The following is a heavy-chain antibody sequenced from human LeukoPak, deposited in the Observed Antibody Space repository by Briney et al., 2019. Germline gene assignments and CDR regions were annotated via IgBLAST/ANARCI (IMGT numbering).Heavy chain of an antibody. V-gene: IGHV4-34*01. CDR1: GGSFSGYY. Sequence: KTSETLSLTCAVYGGSFSGYYWSWIRQPPGKGLEWIGEINHSGNTNYNPSLKSRVTISVDTSKNQFSLKLSSVTAADTAVYYCARYRYGDYANWFDPWGQGTLVTVSS. J-gene: IGHJ5*02. D-gene: IGHD4-17*01. CDR3: ARYRYGDYANWFDP. CDR2: INHSGNT.